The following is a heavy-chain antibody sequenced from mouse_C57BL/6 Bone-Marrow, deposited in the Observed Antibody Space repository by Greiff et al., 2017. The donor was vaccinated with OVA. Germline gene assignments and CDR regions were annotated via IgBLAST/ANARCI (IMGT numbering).Heavy chain of an antibody. D-gene: IGHD6-1*01. CDR3: ARRGLSYFGY. CDR2: IYPGSGNT. Sequence: VQVVESGAELVRPGASVKLSCKASGYTFTDYYINWVKQRPGQGLEWIARIYPGSGNTYYNEKFKGKATLTAEKSSSTAYMQLSSLTSEDSAVYFCARRGLSYFGYWGQGTTLTVSS. CDR1: GYTFTDYY. J-gene: IGHJ2*01. V-gene: IGHV1-76*01.